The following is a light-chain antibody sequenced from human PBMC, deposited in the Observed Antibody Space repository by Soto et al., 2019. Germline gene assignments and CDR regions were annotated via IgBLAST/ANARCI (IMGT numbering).Light chain of an antibody. J-gene: IGKJ4*01. CDR2: GAS. CDR3: QNYGSPPVT. Sequence: DMVLTQSPGTLSLSPGERATLSCSASQSVSGNFLAWYQQKPGQAPRLLIYGASVRATGAPDRFSGGWSGTDFTLTISGLEPDDFAQYFCQNYGSPPVTFGGGTKIEV. CDR1: QSVSGNF. V-gene: IGKV3-20*01.